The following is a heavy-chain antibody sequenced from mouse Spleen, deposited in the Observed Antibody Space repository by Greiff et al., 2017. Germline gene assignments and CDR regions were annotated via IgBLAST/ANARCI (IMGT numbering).Heavy chain of an antibody. Sequence: QVQLQQPGAELVKPGASVKLSCKASGYTFTSYWMHWVKQRPGRGLEWIGRIDPNSGGTKYNEKFKSKATLTVDKPSSTAYMQLSSLTSEDSAVYYCARERGDPYYVPNYFDYWGQGTTLTVSS. V-gene: IGHV1-72*01. CDR3: ARERGDPYYVPNYFDY. D-gene: IGHD1-1*01. J-gene: IGHJ2*01. CDR1: GYTFTSYW. CDR2: IDPNSGGT.